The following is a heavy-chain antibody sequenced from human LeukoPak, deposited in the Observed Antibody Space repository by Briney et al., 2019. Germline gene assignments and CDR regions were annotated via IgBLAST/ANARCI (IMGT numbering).Heavy chain of an antibody. CDR3: ARDRGSGIDS. CDR2: IFSDGRT. V-gene: IGHV3-53*01. Sequence: GGSLRLSCAASGFTFSSYWMTWVRQAPGKGLEWVSVIFSDGRTYYADSVKGRFTISRDNSKNTLYLQMNSLRVEDTAMFYCARDRGSGIDSWGQGTLVTVSS. J-gene: IGHJ4*02. CDR1: GFTFSSYW. D-gene: IGHD2-15*01.